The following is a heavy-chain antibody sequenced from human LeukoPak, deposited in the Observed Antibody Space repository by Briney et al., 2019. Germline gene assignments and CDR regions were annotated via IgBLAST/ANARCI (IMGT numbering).Heavy chain of an antibody. CDR3: ARARGSPYFDY. V-gene: IGHV3-74*01. Sequence: GGSLRLSCAASGFTFSDFWMHWVRQAPGKGLVWVARINTDGGITGYADSVKGRFAISRDNAKNTLYLQMNSLRAEDTAVYYCARARGSPYFDYWGQGTLVTVSS. D-gene: IGHD1-26*01. J-gene: IGHJ4*02. CDR1: GFTFSDFW. CDR2: INTDGGIT.